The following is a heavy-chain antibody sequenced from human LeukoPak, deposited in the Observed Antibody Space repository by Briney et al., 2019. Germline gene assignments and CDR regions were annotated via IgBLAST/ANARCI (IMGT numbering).Heavy chain of an antibody. CDR1: GFTFSSYG. D-gene: IGHD2-15*01. CDR2: IRYDGSNK. Sequence: TGGSLRLSCAASGFTFSSYGMHWVRQAPGKGLEWVAFIRYDGSNKYYADSVKGRFTISRDNSKNTLYLQMNSLRAEDTAVYYCATFARGAADYWGQGTLVTVSS. V-gene: IGHV3-30*02. J-gene: IGHJ4*02. CDR3: ATFARGAADY.